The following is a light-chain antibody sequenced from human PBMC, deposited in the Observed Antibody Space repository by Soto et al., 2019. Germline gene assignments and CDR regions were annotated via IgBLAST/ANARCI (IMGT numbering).Light chain of an antibody. J-gene: IGKJ1*01. CDR2: DVS. V-gene: IGKV3-20*01. Sequence: EIVLTQSPGTLSLSPGERATLSCRSSQSVSSNDLAWYQQKPDQAPRLVIYDVSGRATGIPDRFSGSGSGTDFTLTISRLEPEDFAVYYSQQYGSSPTFGQGTKVEIK. CDR1: QSVSSND. CDR3: QQYGSSPT.